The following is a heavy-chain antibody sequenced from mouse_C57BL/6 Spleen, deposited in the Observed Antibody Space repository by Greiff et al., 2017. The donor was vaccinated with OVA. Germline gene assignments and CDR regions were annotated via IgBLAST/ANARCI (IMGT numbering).Heavy chain of an antibody. Sequence: QVQLQQPGAELVKPGASVKLSCKASGYTFTSYWMHWVKQRPGQGLEWIGMIHPNSGSTNYNEKFKSKATLTVAKSSSTAYMQLGSLTSEDAAVYDCARWGNYLDYWGQGTTLTVSS. V-gene: IGHV1-64*01. CDR1: GYTFTSYW. J-gene: IGHJ2*01. CDR2: IHPNSGST. CDR3: ARWGNYLDY.